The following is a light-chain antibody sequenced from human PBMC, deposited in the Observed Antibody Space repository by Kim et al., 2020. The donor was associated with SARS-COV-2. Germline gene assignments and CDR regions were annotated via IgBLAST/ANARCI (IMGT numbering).Light chain of an antibody. J-gene: IGKJ1*01. CDR3: LQTYSNPT. Sequence: DIQMTQSPASLSASVGDRVTITCRASQSIGIYVNWYQLKPGQAPRLLIYAGSRLHSGVPLRFSGSGSGTDFTLTISNLQPEDFTAYYCLQTYSNPTFGQGTKVDIK. CDR1: QSIGIY. V-gene: IGKV1-39*01. CDR2: AGS.